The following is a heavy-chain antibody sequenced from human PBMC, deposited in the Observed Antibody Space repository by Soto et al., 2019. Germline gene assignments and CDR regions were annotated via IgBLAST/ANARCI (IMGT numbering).Heavy chain of an antibody. D-gene: IGHD1-26*01. CDR1: GYTFTSYG. CDR3: ARVATVGATTRHDAFDI. J-gene: IGHJ3*02. CDR2: ISAYNGNT. V-gene: IGHV1-18*04. Sequence: QVQLVQSGAEVKKPGASVKVSCKASGYTFTSYGIIWVRQAPGQGLEWMGWISAYNGNTNYAQKLQGRVTMTTDTSTSTAYMELRSLRSDDTAVYYCARVATVGATTRHDAFDIWGQGTMVTVSS.